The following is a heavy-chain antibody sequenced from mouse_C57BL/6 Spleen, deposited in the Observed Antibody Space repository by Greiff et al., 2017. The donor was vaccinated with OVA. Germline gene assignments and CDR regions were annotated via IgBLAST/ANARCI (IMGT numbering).Heavy chain of an antibody. CDR1: GFTFSDAW. CDR3: TKIYDGYRAWFAY. J-gene: IGHJ3*01. V-gene: IGHV6-6*01. D-gene: IGHD2-3*01. Sequence: EVKVEESGGGLVQPGGSMKLSCAASGFTFSDAWMDWVRQSPEKGLEWVAEIRNKANNHATYYAESVKGRFTISRDDSKSSVYLQMNSLRAEDTGIYYCTKIYDGYRAWFAYWGQGTLVTVSA. CDR2: IRNKANNHAT.